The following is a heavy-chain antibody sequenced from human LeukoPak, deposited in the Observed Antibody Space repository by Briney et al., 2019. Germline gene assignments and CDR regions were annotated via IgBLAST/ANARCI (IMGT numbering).Heavy chain of an antibody. V-gene: IGHV3-30-3*01. D-gene: IGHD3-22*01. Sequence: PGRSLRLSCAASGFTFSSYAMHWVRQAPGKGLEWVAVISYDGSNKYYADSVKGRFTISRDNSKNTLYLQMNSLRAEDTAVYYCTTDGSSYYYDSSGSRRDYWGQGTLVTVSS. CDR1: GFTFSSYA. J-gene: IGHJ4*02. CDR3: TTDGSSYYYDSSGSRRDY. CDR2: ISYDGSNK.